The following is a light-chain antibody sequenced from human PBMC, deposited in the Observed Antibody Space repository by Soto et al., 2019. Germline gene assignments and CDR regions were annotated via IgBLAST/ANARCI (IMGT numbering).Light chain of an antibody. V-gene: IGLV2-14*01. J-gene: IGLJ1*01. Sequence: QSALSEPACVSGSLGQAITISCTETSSDVGGYTYVSWYQQHPGKAPKFIIYDVSNRPSGVSNRFSGSKSGNTASLTISGLQAEDEADYYCSSYTTSNTRQIVFGTGTKVTVL. CDR3: SSYTTSNTRQIV. CDR2: DVS. CDR1: SSDVGGYTY.